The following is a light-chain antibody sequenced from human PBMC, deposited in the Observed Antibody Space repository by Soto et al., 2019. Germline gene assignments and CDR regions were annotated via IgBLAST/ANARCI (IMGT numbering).Light chain of an antibody. Sequence: EIVMTQSPATLFVSPGERATLSCRASQSVSSNLAWYQQKPGQAPRLLIYGASTRATVIPARFSGSGSGTEFTLTISSLQSEDFAVYYCQQYNNWLTFGPGTKVDIK. CDR2: GAS. V-gene: IGKV3-15*01. CDR1: QSVSSN. J-gene: IGKJ3*01. CDR3: QQYNNWLT.